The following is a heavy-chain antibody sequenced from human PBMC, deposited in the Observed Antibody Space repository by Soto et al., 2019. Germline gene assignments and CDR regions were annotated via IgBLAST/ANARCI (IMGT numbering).Heavy chain of an antibody. V-gene: IGHV4-34*01. CDR3: ARVGIAAAQRHSPGGAFDI. CDR2: INHSGST. Sequence: SETLSLTCAVYGGSFSGYYWSWIRQPPGKGLEWIGEINHSGSTNYNPSLKSRVTISVDTSKNQFSLKLSSVTAADTAVYYCARVGIAAAQRHSPGGAFDIWGQGTMVTVSS. J-gene: IGHJ3*02. CDR1: GGSFSGYY. D-gene: IGHD6-13*01.